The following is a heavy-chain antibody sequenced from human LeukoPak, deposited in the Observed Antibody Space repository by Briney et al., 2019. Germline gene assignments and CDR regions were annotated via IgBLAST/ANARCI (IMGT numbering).Heavy chain of an antibody. CDR2: ISAYNGNT. CDR3: ARVTPEYNWFDP. CDR1: GYTSTSYG. Sequence: ASVKVSCKASGYTSTSYGISWVRQAPGQGLEWMGWISAYNGNTNYAQKLQGRVTMTTDTSTSTAYMELRSLRSDDTAVYYCARVTPEYNWFDPWGQGTLVTVSS. J-gene: IGHJ5*02. V-gene: IGHV1-18*01.